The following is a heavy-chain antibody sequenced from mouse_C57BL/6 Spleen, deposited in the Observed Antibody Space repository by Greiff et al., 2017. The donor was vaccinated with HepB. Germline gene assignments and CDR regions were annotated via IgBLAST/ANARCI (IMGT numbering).Heavy chain of an antibody. J-gene: IGHJ2*01. CDR3: AREAKRGRGPYFDY. Sequence: DVQLVESGGGLVKPGGSLKLSCAASGFTFSSYAMSWVRQTPEKRLEWVATISDGGSYTSYPDNVKGRFTISRDNAKNNLYLQMSHLKTEDTAMFYCAREAKRGRGPYFDYEGQGTTRTVSS. D-gene: IGHD4-1*01. CDR2: ISDGGSYT. V-gene: IGHV5-4*01. CDR1: GFTFSSYA.